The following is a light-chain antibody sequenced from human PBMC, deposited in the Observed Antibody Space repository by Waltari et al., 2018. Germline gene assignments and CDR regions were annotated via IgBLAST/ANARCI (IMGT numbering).Light chain of an antibody. CDR1: QTLNSKY. CDR3: QQYSASTGT. CDR2: GAS. V-gene: IGKV3-20*01. Sequence: EIVLPQSPGTMSLSLGDRATLSCRASQTLNSKYSAWYQQKPGQAPRLLIHGASSRAIGIPDRFSGSGSGTDFTLTITRLQPEDSGVYYCQQYSASTGTFGQGTKVEIK. J-gene: IGKJ1*01.